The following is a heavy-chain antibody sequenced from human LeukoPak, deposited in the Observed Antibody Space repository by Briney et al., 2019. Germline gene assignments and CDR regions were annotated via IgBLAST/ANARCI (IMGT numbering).Heavy chain of an antibody. CDR2: MNPNSGNT. CDR1: GGTFRSYD. J-gene: IGHJ5*02. V-gene: IGHV1-8*03. CDR3: ARGRLRFGWFDP. D-gene: IGHD3-10*01. Sequence: ASVKVSCKASGGTFRSYDINWVRQATGQGLEWMGWMNPNSGNTGYAQKFQGRVTITRNTSISTAYMELSSLRSEDTAVYYCARGRLRFGWFDPWGQGTLVTVSS.